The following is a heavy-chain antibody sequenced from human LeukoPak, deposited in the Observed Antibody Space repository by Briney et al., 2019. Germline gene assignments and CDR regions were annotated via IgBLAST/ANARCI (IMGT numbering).Heavy chain of an antibody. CDR3: AKDYTGGDYQGLDS. V-gene: IGHV3-74*01. J-gene: IGHJ4*02. D-gene: IGHD2-21*02. CDR2: INSDGSST. Sequence: GGSLRLSCAASGFTFSSYWMHWVRQAPGKGLVWVSRINSDGSSTSYADSVKGRFTISRDNSKNTLFLQMNSLRAEDTALYYCAKDYTGGDYQGLDSWGQGTLVTVSS. CDR1: GFTFSSYW.